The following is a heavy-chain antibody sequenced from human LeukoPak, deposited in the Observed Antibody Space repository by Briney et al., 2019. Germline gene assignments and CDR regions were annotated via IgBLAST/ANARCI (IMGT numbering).Heavy chain of an antibody. Sequence: GGSLRLSCAASGFTVSSNYMSWVRQAPGKGLEWVSVISADSATTFYAGSVKGRFTISRDNAKNTVFLQMSSLRAEDTALYYCARKSASGNYPLDYWGQGTLVTVSS. J-gene: IGHJ4*02. D-gene: IGHD3-10*01. CDR2: ISADSATT. CDR3: ARKSASGNYPLDY. V-gene: IGHV3-53*01. CDR1: GFTVSSNY.